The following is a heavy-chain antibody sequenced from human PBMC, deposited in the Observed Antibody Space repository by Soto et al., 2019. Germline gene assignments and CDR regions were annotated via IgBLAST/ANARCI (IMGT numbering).Heavy chain of an antibody. V-gene: IGHV3-53*02. CDR1: GFTVSNTY. J-gene: IGHJ5*02. CDR2: IYTAGGT. Sequence: EVQLVETGGGLIQPGGSLRLSCAASGFTVSNTYMTWVRQPPGKGLECVSVIYTAGGTNYADSVKGRFIISSDNSKNTLYLQMNSLRAEATAVYYCARALPVAKGGFDPWGQGTRVTVSS. CDR3: ARALPVAKGGFDP. D-gene: IGHD2-2*01.